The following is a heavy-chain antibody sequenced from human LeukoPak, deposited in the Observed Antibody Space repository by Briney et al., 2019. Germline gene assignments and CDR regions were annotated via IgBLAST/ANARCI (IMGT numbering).Heavy chain of an antibody. CDR1: GYTLTELS. D-gene: IGHD3-22*01. J-gene: IGHJ4*02. CDR2: FDPEDGET. Sequence: ASVKVPCKVSGYTLTELSMHWVRQAPGKGLEWMGGFDPEDGETIYAQKFQGRVTMTEDTSTDTAYMELSSLRSEDTAVYYCASGAISYCYDSSGYYTLDYWGQGTLVTVSS. V-gene: IGHV1-24*01. CDR3: ASGAISYCYDSSGYYTLDY.